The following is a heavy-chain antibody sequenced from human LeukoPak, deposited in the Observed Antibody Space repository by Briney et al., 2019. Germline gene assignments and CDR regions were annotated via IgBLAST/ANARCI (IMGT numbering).Heavy chain of an antibody. J-gene: IGHJ4*02. CDR2: IYYSGST. CDR3: ARGEAVNLLHY. D-gene: IGHD6-19*01. Sequence: SQTLSPTCTVSGGSISSGDYYWRWIRQPPGRGREWVGYIYYSGSTYYNPSLKSRVTISVDTSKNQFSLKLSSVTAADTAVYYCARGEAVNLLHYWGQGTLVTVSS. CDR1: GGSISSGDYY. V-gene: IGHV4-30-4*08.